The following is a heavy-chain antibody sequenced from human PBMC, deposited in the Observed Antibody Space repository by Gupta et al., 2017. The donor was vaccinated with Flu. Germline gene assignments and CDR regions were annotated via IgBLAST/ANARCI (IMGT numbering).Heavy chain of an antibody. CDR2: IYYSRST. V-gene: IGHV4-39*01. Sequence: QLQLQESGPGLLMPSATLPPTCTVSGGSISSSSYYWGWIRQPPGKGLEWIGSIYYSRSTYYNPSLKSRVTISVDTSKNQCSLKLSSVTAADTAVYYCARHVVLYPTEGNAFDIWGQGTMVTVSS. D-gene: IGHD2-8*01. CDR3: ARHVVLYPTEGNAFDI. J-gene: IGHJ3*02. CDR1: GGSISSSSYY.